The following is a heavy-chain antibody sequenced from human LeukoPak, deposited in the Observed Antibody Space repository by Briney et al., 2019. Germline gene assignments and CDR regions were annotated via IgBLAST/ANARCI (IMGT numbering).Heavy chain of an antibody. CDR3: ARDRRGAAAFGY. J-gene: IGHJ4*02. CDR2: ISSSSSYI. V-gene: IGHV3-21*01. Sequence: PGGSLRLSCAASGFTFSSYSMTWVRQAPGKGLEWVSSISSSSSYIYYADSVKGRFTISRDNAKNSLYLQMSSLRAEDTAVYYCARDRRGAAAFGYWGQGTLVTVSS. D-gene: IGHD6-13*01. CDR1: GFTFSSYS.